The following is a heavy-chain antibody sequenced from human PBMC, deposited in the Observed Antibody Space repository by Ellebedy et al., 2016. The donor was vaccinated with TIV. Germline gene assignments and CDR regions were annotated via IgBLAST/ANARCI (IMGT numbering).Heavy chain of an antibody. CDR1: GYTLIELS. D-gene: IGHD2-15*01. CDR2: FDVEDGER. Sequence: AASVKVSCKVSGYTLIELSIHWVRQAPGKGLEWMGGFDVEDGERKYAQKFQGRVTMSEDTSTNTAYMEVSSLTFEDTAVYYCATGTGEDIVIAPISGDAFNIWGQGTLVTISS. V-gene: IGHV1-24*01. J-gene: IGHJ3*02. CDR3: ATGTGEDIVIAPISGDAFNI.